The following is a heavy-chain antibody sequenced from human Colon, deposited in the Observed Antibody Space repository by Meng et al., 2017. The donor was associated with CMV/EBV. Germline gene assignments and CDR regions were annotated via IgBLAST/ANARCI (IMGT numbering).Heavy chain of an antibody. Sequence: GGSLRLSCAASGFTFSAYTMIWVRQAPGKGLEWVSSISSSSNYIYYADSLKGRFTIARDNAKNSLYLQMNSLGAEDTAVYYCARDSAHGDCSSTSCYWDAWDYWGQGTLVTVSS. V-gene: IGHV3-21*01. CDR3: ARDSAHGDCSSTSCYWDAWDY. J-gene: IGHJ4*02. CDR1: GFTFSAYT. CDR2: ISSSSNYI. D-gene: IGHD2-2*01.